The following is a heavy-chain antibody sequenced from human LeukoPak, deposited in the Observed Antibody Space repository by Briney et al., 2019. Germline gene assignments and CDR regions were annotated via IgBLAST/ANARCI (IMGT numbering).Heavy chain of an antibody. CDR1: GDSISSHY. J-gene: IGHJ4*02. CDR3: ARRPDYFDH. D-gene: IGHD6-6*01. CDR2: IFYSGVT. V-gene: IGHV4-59*11. Sequence: SETLSLTCTVSGDSISSHYWSWIRQPPGKGLEWIAYIFYSGVTNYNPSLKSRVTVSLDTSKNQFSLTLSSVTAADMAVYYCARRPDYFDHWGQGTLVTVSS.